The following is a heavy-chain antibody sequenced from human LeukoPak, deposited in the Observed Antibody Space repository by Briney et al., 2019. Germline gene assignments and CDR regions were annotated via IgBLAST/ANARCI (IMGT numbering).Heavy chain of an antibody. CDR1: GFTFSSYT. J-gene: IGHJ4*02. CDR2: ISRSSSYI. D-gene: IGHD5-24*01. Sequence: GGSLRLSCAASGFTFSSYTMNWVRQAPGRGLEWVSFISRSSSYIYYADSVKGRFTISRDNAKNSVYLQMNSLRAEDTAVYYCARDLSLGDGYNSNFDYWGQGTLVTVSS. V-gene: IGHV3-21*01. CDR3: ARDLSLGDGYNSNFDY.